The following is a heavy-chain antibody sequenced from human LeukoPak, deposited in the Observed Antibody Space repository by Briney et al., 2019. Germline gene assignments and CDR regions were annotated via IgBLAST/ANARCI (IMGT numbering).Heavy chain of an antibody. Sequence: GESLKISCKGSGYSFTSYWIGWVRQMPGKGLEWMGIIYPGDSDTRYSPSFQGQDTISADKSISTAYLQWSSLKASDTAMYYCARRRYCSGGSCYTAYYFDYWGQGTLVTVSS. CDR1: GYSFTSYW. J-gene: IGHJ4*02. V-gene: IGHV5-51*01. D-gene: IGHD2-15*01. CDR3: ARRRYCSGGSCYTAYYFDY. CDR2: IYPGDSDT.